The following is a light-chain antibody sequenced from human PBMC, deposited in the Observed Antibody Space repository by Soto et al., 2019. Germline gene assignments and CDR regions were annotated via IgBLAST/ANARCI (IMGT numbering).Light chain of an antibody. CDR2: DAS. V-gene: IGKV1-5*01. CDR3: QQYDTYWT. J-gene: IGKJ1*01. CDR1: QSISSW. Sequence: RLPTTCRASQSISSWLAWYQHKPGKAPKLLIYDASNLESGVPSRFSGSGSGTEFSLTISNLQPDDFATYYCQQYDTYWTFGQGTKVDIK.